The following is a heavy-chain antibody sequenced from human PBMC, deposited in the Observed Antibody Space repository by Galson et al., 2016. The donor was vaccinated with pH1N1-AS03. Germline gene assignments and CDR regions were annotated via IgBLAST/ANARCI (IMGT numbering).Heavy chain of an antibody. CDR1: GFNFDKYT. V-gene: IGHV3-21*01. Sequence: LRLSCAASGFNFDKYTMTWVRQAPGKGLEWISSISSNSASTYYADSLKGRFTISRDNSRNTLYLQMNNLRAEDTAVYYCARDEYSDYDTYYYGMDVWGQGTTVTVSS. D-gene: IGHD5-12*01. J-gene: IGHJ6*02. CDR2: ISSNSAST. CDR3: ARDEYSDYDTYYYGMDV.